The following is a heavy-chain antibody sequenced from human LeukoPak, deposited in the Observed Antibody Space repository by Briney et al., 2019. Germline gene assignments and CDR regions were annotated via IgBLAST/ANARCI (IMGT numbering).Heavy chain of an antibody. CDR1: GDSVSSNSVT. J-gene: IGHJ5*02. Sequence: SQTLSLTCAISGDSVSSNSVTWNWIRQSPSRGLEGLGRTYYRSTWYNDYAVSVRGRITVNPDTSKNQFSLHLNSVTPEDTAVYYCARRLTQYDCFDPWGQGILDTVSS. V-gene: IGHV6-1*01. CDR2: TYYRSTWYN. D-gene: IGHD2-2*01. CDR3: ARRLTQYDCFDP.